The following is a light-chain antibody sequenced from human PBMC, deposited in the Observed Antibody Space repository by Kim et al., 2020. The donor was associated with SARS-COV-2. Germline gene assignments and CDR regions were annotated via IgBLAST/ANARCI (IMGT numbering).Light chain of an antibody. V-gene: IGKV3-11*01. J-gene: IGKJ5*01. CDR1: QSVSSY. Sequence: PGERATLSCRASQSVSSYLAWYQQKPGQAPRLLIYDASNRATGIPARFSGSGSGTDFTLTISSLEPEDFAVYYCQQRSNWPPITFGQGTRLEIK. CDR2: DAS. CDR3: QQRSNWPPIT.